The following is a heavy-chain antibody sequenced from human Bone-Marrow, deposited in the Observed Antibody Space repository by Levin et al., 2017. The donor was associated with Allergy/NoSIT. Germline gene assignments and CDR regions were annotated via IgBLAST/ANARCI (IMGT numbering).Heavy chain of an antibody. CDR2: INSDGSST. Sequence: GESLKISCAASGFTFSSYWMHWVRQAPGKGLVWVSRINSDGSSTSYADSVKGRFTISRDNAKNTLYLQMNSLRAEDTAVYYCARGGGIAAPRGVGYYYYMDVWGKGTTVTVSS. D-gene: IGHD6-6*01. CDR1: GFTFSSYW. V-gene: IGHV3-74*01. J-gene: IGHJ6*03. CDR3: ARGGGIAAPRGVGYYYYMDV.